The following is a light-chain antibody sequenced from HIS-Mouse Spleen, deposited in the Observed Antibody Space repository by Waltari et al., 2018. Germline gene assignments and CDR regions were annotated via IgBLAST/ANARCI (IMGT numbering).Light chain of an antibody. J-gene: IGKJ1*01. CDR2: AAS. V-gene: IGKV1-8*01. CDR3: QQYYSYPRGT. Sequence: AIRMTQSPSSLSASTGDRVTITCRASQGISSYLAWYQQKPGKAPKLLIYAASTLQSGVPSRFSGSGSGTDVTLTISCLQSEDFATYYCQQYYSYPRGTFGQGTKVEIK. CDR1: QGISSY.